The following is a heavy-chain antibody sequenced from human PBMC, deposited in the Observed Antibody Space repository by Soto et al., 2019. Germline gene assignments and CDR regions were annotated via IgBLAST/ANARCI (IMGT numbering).Heavy chain of an antibody. CDR3: TSAVIRNAAYFTDY. D-gene: IGHD2-21*01. V-gene: IGHV3-49*04. CDR1: GFTFGNDA. J-gene: IGHJ4*02. Sequence: GSLTRSCTASGFTFGNDAINWVRQAPGKGLEWVGLIRNQTYGGTTEYPASMKGRFTISRGDSENIAYLQMNSLKTEDSAVYYCTSAVIRNAAYFTDYRGQ. CDR2: IRNQTYGGTT.